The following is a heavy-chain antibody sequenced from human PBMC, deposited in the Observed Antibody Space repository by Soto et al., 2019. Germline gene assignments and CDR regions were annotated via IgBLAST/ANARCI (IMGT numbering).Heavy chain of an antibody. CDR1: GYTFTSYA. V-gene: IGHV1-69*04. J-gene: IGHJ4*02. CDR2: IIPILGIA. Sequence: SVKVSCKASGYTFTSYAMHWVRQAPGQRLEWMGRIIPILGIANYAQKFQGRVTITADKSTSTAYMELSSLRSEDTAVYYCAREEYYYGSGAFFDYWGQGTLVTVS. D-gene: IGHD3-10*01. CDR3: AREEYYYGSGAFFDY.